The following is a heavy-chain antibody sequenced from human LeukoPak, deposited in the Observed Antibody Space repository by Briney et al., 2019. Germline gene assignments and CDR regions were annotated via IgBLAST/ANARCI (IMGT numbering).Heavy chain of an antibody. J-gene: IGHJ4*02. CDR2: IRVYNGDT. Sequence: ASVKVSCKASGYTFNSYGLSWVRQAPGQGLEWMGWIRVYNGDTNYAQGLQGRVSMTADTSTNTAYMELRSLRSDDTAVYYCVRDPATVNPFEFWGQGTLITVSS. CDR1: GYTFNSYG. CDR3: VRDPATVNPFEF. D-gene: IGHD4-11*01. V-gene: IGHV1-18*01.